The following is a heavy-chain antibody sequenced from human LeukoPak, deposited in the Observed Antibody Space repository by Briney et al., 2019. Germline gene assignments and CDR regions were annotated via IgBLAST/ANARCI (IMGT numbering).Heavy chain of an antibody. V-gene: IGHV3-7*01. CDR3: ARVCTIFGVVIMDYFDY. D-gene: IGHD3-3*01. CDR2: IKQDGSEK. J-gene: IGHJ4*02. CDR1: GFNYSSYW. Sequence: GGTLRLSCAASGFNYSSYWMSWVRQAPGKGLEWVANIKQDGSEKYYVDSVKGRFTISGDNAKNSLYLQMNSLRAEDTAVYYCARVCTIFGVVIMDYFDYWGQGTLVTVSS.